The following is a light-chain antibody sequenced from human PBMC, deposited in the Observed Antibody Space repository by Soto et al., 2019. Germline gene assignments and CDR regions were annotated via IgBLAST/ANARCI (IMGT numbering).Light chain of an antibody. J-gene: IGKJ4*01. CDR1: QSISNF. CDR3: QQSYSTPLT. Sequence: DIPMTQSPSSLSASVGDRVTITCRASQSISNFLNWYQQKPGKAPKFLIYAASSLQSGVPARFSGGGSGTDFTLTISSLQPEDFATYYCQQSYSTPLTFGGGTKVEIK. CDR2: AAS. V-gene: IGKV1-39*01.